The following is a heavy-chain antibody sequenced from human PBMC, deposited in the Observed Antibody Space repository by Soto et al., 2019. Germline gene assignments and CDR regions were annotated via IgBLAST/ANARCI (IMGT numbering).Heavy chain of an antibody. CDR1: GFSLSTSGVA. Sequence: QITLKESGPTLVKPTQTLTLTCTFSGFSLSTSGVAVGWIRQPPGKALEWLALIHGDDDKRYIPSLKSRLTTTKDTSKNQVALIMTNMDPVDTATYYCAHRVRYYGMDVWGQGTTVTVSS. CDR2: IHGDDDK. J-gene: IGHJ6*02. V-gene: IGHV2-5*02. CDR3: AHRVRYYGMDV.